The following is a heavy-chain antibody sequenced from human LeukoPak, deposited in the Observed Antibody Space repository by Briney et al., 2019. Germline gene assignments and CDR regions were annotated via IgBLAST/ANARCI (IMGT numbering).Heavy chain of an antibody. J-gene: IGHJ4*02. D-gene: IGHD5-18*01. Sequence: GGSLRLSCVVSGFTFSQYGMHWIRQTPGKGLEWVAVIWYDGSNKYYEDSVKGRFTISKDNSKNMLFLQMDNLRAEDTAVYYCAGRVTGYSSGYVYWGQGTLVTVSS. V-gene: IGHV3-33*01. CDR2: IWYDGSNK. CDR1: GFTFSQYG. CDR3: AGRVTGYSSGYVY.